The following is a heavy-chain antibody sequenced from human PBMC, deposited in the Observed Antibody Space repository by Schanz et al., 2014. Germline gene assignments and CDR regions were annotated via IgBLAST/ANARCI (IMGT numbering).Heavy chain of an antibody. CDR1: GSSSFGHV. J-gene: IGHJ4*02. CDR3: ARDGVDAAAGGNY. Sequence: VHLVQLGAGVRKPGPPVKVSCRAPGSSSFGHVILWVRQAPGQRLEWMGWINAANGNTRYSQKFQGRVTITRDTSASTAYMELSSLRSEDTAVYYCARDGVDAAAGGNYWGQGTLVTVSS. CDR2: INAANGNT. D-gene: IGHD6-13*01. V-gene: IGHV1-3*01.